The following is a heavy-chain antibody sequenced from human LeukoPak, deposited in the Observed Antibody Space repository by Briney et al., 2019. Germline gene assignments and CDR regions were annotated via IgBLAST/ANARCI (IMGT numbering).Heavy chain of an antibody. Sequence: GGSLRLSCAAPGFTFSGYAMHWVRQAPGKGLEWGAVISYDGSNEYYADSVKGRFTISRDNSKNTLYLQMNSLSVEDTAVYYCARVGYYASGPFSYFDYWGQGTLVTVSS. CDR2: ISYDGSNE. D-gene: IGHD3-10*01. V-gene: IGHV3-30-3*01. J-gene: IGHJ4*02. CDR1: GFTFSGYA. CDR3: ARVGYYASGPFSYFDY.